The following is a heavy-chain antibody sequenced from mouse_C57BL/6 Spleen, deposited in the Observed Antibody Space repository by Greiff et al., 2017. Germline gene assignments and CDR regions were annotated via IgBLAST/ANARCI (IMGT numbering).Heavy chain of an antibody. CDR1: GYTFTSYW. CDR2: IDPNSGGT. D-gene: IGHD1-1*01. CDR3: ARDYYGSSQAWFAY. V-gene: IGHV1-72*01. Sequence: QVQLQQSGAELVKPGASVKLSCKASGYTFTSYWMHWVKQRPGRGLEWIGRIDPNSGGTKYNEKFKSKATLTVDKPSSTAYMQLSSLTSEDSAVHYCARDYYGSSQAWFAYWGQGTLVTVSA. J-gene: IGHJ3*01.